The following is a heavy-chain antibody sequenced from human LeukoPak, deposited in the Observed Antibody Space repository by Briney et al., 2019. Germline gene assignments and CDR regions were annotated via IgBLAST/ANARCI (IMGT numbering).Heavy chain of an antibody. CDR3: ARFPMVRGVTH. CDR2: IYETGHT. D-gene: IGHD3-10*01. CDR1: GGSINNYY. J-gene: IGHJ4*02. V-gene: IGHV4-4*08. Sequence: SETLSLTCTVSGGSINNYYWSWIRQPPGKGLEWIAYIYETGHTGYNPSLKTRVTISLDTSKNQFSLKLSSVTAADTAVYYCARFPMVRGVTHWGQGTLVTVSS.